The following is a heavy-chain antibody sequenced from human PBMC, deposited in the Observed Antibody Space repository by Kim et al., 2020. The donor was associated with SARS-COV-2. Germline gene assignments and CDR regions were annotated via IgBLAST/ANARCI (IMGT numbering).Heavy chain of an antibody. D-gene: IGHD3-10*01. V-gene: IGHV3-53*01. Sequence: ADSVEGRFPIPRDHSKNTLYLQMDSLRAEDTAVYYCARSIGSGSYYAFDIWGQGTMVTVSS. J-gene: IGHJ3*02. CDR3: ARSIGSGSYYAFDI.